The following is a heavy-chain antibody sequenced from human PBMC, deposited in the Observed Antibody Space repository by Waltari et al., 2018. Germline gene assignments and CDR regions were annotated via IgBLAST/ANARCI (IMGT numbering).Heavy chain of an antibody. V-gene: IGHV1-2*06. CDR3: ARSGGGTTTFGVAE. D-gene: IGHD3-3*01. CDR2: INPNSGDT. J-gene: IGHJ4*02. CDR1: GSTFTDFF. Sequence: QVQLVQSGAEVKKPGAPVTVSCKAFGSTFTDFFIPWLRTAPGQGLEWMGRINPNSGDTSYAQRFQGRVTMTGDTSINTAYMEFAGLRSDDTAIYYCARSGGGTTTFGVAEWGQGSLVTVSS.